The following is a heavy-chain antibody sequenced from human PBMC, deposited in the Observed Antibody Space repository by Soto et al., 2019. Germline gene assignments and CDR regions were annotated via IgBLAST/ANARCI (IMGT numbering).Heavy chain of an antibody. CDR2: ISAYNGDT. CDR3: ARPRGGYDAFDI. J-gene: IGHJ3*02. D-gene: IGHD3-16*01. Sequence: QVQLVQSGAEVKRPGASVKVSCKTSGYTFTNFGISWVRQAPGQGLEWMGWISAYNGDTNYAQKLQARVTMTTDTPTSTAYMELRSMTSDDTAVYYCARPRGGYDAFDIWGQGTMVTVSS. V-gene: IGHV1-18*01. CDR1: GYTFTNFG.